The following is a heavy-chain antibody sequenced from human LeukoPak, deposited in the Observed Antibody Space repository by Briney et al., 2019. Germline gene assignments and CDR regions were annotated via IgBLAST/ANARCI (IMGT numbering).Heavy chain of an antibody. V-gene: IGHV3-33*08. CDR3: ARGIRKGYYYYGMDV. D-gene: IGHD3-3*02. CDR1: GFTFSTYG. Sequence: PGGSLRLSCVDSGFTFSTYGMHWVRQAPGKGLEWVAVIWYDGSNKYYADSVKGRFTISRDNSKNTLYLQMNSLRAEDTAVYYCARGIRKGYYYYGMDVWGQGTTVTVSS. CDR2: IWYDGSNK. J-gene: IGHJ6*02.